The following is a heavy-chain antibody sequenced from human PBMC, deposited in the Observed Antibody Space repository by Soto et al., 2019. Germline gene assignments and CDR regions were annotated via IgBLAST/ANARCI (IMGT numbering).Heavy chain of an antibody. Sequence: NPSETLSLTCTVSGGPISSSSYYWGWIRQPPGKGLEWIGSIYYSGSTYYNPSLKSRVTISVDTSKNQFSLKLSSVTAADTAVYYCARHDPYVWGSYRSPRFDPWGQGTLVTVSS. CDR2: IYYSGST. D-gene: IGHD3-16*02. V-gene: IGHV4-39*01. CDR3: ARHDPYVWGSYRSPRFDP. J-gene: IGHJ5*02. CDR1: GGPISSSSYY.